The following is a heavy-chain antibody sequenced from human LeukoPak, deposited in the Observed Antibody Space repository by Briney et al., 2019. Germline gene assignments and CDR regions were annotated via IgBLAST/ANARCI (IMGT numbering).Heavy chain of an antibody. J-gene: IGHJ4*02. V-gene: IGHV4-39*01. CDR1: GFTFSSYG. Sequence: TGGSLRLSCAASGFTFSSYGMHWIRQPPGKGLEWLGSIYYSGSTYYNPSLKSRVTISVDTSKNQFSLKLSSVTAADTAVYYCARHRYDSSGYYQDYFDYWGQGTLVTVSS. CDR3: ARHRYDSSGYYQDYFDY. D-gene: IGHD3-22*01. CDR2: IYYSGST.